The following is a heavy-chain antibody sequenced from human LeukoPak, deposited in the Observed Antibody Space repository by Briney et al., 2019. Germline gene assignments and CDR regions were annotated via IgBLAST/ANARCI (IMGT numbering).Heavy chain of an antibody. CDR3: ARQSGYNWNYESWFDP. V-gene: IGHV1-46*01. D-gene: IGHD1-7*01. CDR2: INPSGGST. J-gene: IGHJ5*02. CDR1: GYTFTSYY. Sequence: ASVKVSCKASGYTFTSYYMHWVRQAPGQGLEWMGIINPSGGSTSYAQKFQGRVTMTRDMSTSTVYMELSSLRSEDTAVYYCARQSGYNWNYESWFDPWGQGTLVIVSS.